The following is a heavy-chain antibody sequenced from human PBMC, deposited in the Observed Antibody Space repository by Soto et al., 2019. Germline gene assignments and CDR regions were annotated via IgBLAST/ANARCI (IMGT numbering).Heavy chain of an antibody. Sequence: QVQLVQSGAEVKKPGASVKVSCKASGYTFTSYAIHWVRQAPGQRLEWMGWINAGNGNTKYSQKFQDRVTITRDTSASTAYMDLSSLCSEDTAVYYCARDLGGWPDFWGQGTRVTVSS. CDR1: GYTFTSYA. J-gene: IGHJ4*02. CDR3: ARDLGGWPDF. V-gene: IGHV1-3*01. D-gene: IGHD6-19*01. CDR2: INAGNGNT.